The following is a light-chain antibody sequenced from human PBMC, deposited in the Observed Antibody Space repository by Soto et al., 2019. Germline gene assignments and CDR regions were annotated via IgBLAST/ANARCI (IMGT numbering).Light chain of an antibody. CDR2: DDS. CDR1: DMGTKS. J-gene: IGLJ3*02. Sequence: SYELTQPPSVSVAPGQTARITCEGNDMGTKSVSWFQQKAGQAPVLVVYDDSDRPSGIPERFSGSVSGNTATLTISRVEAGDEADYYCQVWDSSSDWVFGGGTKLTVL. CDR3: QVWDSSSDWV. V-gene: IGLV3-21*02.